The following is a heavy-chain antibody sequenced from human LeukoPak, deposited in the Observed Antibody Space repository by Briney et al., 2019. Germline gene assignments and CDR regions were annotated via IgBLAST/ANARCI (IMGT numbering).Heavy chain of an antibody. CDR1: GFTFSNAW. J-gene: IGHJ4*02. D-gene: IGHD7-27*01. CDR3: TTGNWGPY. V-gene: IGHV3-15*07. CDR2: IKSKTDGETT. Sequence: GGSLRLSCAASGFTFSNAWMNWVRQAPGKGLEWVGRIKSKTDGETTDFGAPVKGRFAISRDDPKNTMYLHMNSLRTEDTAVYYCTTGNWGPYWGQGTLVTVSS.